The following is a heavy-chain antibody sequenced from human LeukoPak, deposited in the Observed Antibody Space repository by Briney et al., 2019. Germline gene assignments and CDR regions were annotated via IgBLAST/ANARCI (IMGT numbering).Heavy chain of an antibody. Sequence: GGSLRLSCAASGFTFSSYWMSWVRQAPGKGLEWVANIKKDGSEKYYVDSVKGRFTISRGNAKTSLYLQMNSLGAEDTAVYYCARDLSGVAGYTYGRGIDYWGQGTLVTVSS. V-gene: IGHV3-7*01. CDR2: IKKDGSEK. CDR3: ARDLSGVAGYTYGRGIDY. D-gene: IGHD5-18*01. CDR1: GFTFSSYW. J-gene: IGHJ4*02.